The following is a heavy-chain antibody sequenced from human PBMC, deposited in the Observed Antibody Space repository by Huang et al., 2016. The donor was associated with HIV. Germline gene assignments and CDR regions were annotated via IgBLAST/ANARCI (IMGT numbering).Heavy chain of an antibody. V-gene: IGHV4-39*01. CDR1: GGSITSSSYY. D-gene: IGHD3-22*01. CDR2: IYYSGST. CDR3: ARHFSYYDSSGYTPWDAFDI. Sequence: QLQLQGSGPGLVKPSETLSLTCTVSGGSITSSSYYWCWIRQPPGKGRGWVGSIYYSGSTDYNPSLKSGVTVSVDTSKNQFSLKLSSVTAADTAVYYCARHFSYYDSSGYTPWDAFDIWGQGTMVTVSS. J-gene: IGHJ3*02.